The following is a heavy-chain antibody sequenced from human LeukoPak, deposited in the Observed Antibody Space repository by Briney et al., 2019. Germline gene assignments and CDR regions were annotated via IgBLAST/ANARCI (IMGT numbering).Heavy chain of an antibody. J-gene: IGHJ4*02. CDR3: ARHRRDGYNSEPGSFDY. CDR1: GGSISGYY. D-gene: IGHD5-24*01. Sequence: PSETLSLTCTVSGGSISGYYWGWIRQPPGKGLEWTGSIYYSGRTYYNPPLKSRITISVDTSKNQFSLKLNSVTAADTAVYYCARHRRDGYNSEPGSFDYWGQGALVTVSS. CDR2: IYYSGRT. V-gene: IGHV4-39*01.